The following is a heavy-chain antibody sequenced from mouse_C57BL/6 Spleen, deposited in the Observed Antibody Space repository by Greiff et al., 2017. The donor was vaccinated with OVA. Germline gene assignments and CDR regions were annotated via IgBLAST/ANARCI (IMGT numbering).Heavy chain of an antibody. Sequence: EVMLVESGGGLVQPGGSMKLSCAASGFTFSDAWMDWVRQSPEKGLEWVAEIRNKANNHATYYAESVKGRFTISRDDSKSSVYLQMNSLRAEDTGIYYCTRGYYDYDGGPMDYWGQGTSVTVSS. J-gene: IGHJ4*01. CDR3: TRGYYDYDGGPMDY. D-gene: IGHD2-4*01. CDR1: GFTFSDAW. CDR2: IRNKANNHAT. V-gene: IGHV6-6*01.